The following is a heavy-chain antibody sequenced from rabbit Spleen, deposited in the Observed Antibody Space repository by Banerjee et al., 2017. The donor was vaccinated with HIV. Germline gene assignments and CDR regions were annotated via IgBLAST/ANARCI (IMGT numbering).Heavy chain of an antibody. D-gene: IGHD1-1*01. CDR2: INTSSGDT. Sequence: QQQLEESGGGLVKPEGSLTLTCKVSGFSFSDRDVMCWVRQAPGKGLEWIACINTSSGDTVYASWAKGRFTISKTSSTAVTLQMTRLTAADTATYFCARDTSSSFSSYGMDLWGPGTLVTVS. J-gene: IGHJ6*01. CDR3: ARDTSSSFSSYGMDL. CDR1: GFSFSDRDV. V-gene: IGHV1S45*01.